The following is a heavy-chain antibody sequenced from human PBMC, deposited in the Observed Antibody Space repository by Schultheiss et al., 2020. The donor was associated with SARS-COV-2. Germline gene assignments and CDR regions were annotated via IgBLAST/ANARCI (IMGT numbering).Heavy chain of an antibody. J-gene: IGHJ4*02. CDR3: ARVRGWYGLFDF. CDR1: GFIFSDYG. V-gene: IGHV3-30*03. CDR2: ISYDGSNK. Sequence: GESLKISCAASGFIFSDYGMHWVRQAPGKGLEWVALISYDGSNKYYADSVKGRFTISRDNSKNTLYLQMNSLRAEDTAVYYCARVRGWYGLFDFWGQGTQVTVSS. D-gene: IGHD6-19*01.